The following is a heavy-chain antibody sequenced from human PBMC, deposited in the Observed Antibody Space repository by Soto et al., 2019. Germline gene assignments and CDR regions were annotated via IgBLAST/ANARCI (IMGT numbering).Heavy chain of an antibody. CDR2: IYYSGST. D-gene: IGHD3-10*01. V-gene: IGHV4-59*08. Sequence: SETLSLTCTVSGGSISSYYWSWIRQPPGKGLEWIGYIYYSGSTNYNPSLKSRVTISVDTSKNQFSLKLSSVTAADTAVYYCARGYYYGSGRLDPWGQGTLVTVSS. J-gene: IGHJ5*02. CDR1: GGSISSYY. CDR3: ARGYYYGSGRLDP.